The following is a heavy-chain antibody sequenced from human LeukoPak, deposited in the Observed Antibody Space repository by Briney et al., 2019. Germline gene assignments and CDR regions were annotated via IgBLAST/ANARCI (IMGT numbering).Heavy chain of an antibody. Sequence: ASVKVSCKASGYTFTSSYIHWVRQAPGQGLEWMGIINPGDGSTSCAQKFQGRVAMARDMSTSTVYMELSSLRSEDTAVYYCARGRYCSSTSCYPSDYWGQGTLVTVSS. CDR3: ARGRYCSSTSCYPSDY. V-gene: IGHV1-46*01. CDR1: GYTFTSSY. D-gene: IGHD2-2*01. J-gene: IGHJ4*02. CDR2: INPGDGST.